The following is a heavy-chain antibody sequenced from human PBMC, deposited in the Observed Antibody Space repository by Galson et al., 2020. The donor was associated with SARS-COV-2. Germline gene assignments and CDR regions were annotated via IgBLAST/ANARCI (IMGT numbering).Heavy chain of an antibody. D-gene: IGHD3-10*01. V-gene: IGHV4-4*02. Sequence: ASETLSLTCDVSDDSISSTIWWSWVRKPPGKGLEWVGEISNSGSTNYNPSLKNRVTISLGKSKNQFSLKLTSVTAADTAVYYCARPYYGSGSFPAFDYWGQGTLVTVSS. J-gene: IGHJ4*02. CDR1: DDSISSTIW. CDR2: ISNSGST. CDR3: ARPYYGSGSFPAFDY.